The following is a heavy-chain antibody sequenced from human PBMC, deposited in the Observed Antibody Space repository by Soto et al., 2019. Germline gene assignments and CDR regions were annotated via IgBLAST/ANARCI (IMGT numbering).Heavy chain of an antibody. CDR2: INAGNGNT. V-gene: IGHV1-3*01. CDR1: GYTFTSYA. Sequence: ASVKVSCKASGYTFTSYAIHWVRQAPGQRLEWMGWINAGNGNTKSSERFQGRVTISRVTSASTAYLELNSLKIEDTALYYCSTGGYALDDWGQGALVTVSS. CDR3: STGGYALDD. J-gene: IGHJ4*02. D-gene: IGHD3-16*01.